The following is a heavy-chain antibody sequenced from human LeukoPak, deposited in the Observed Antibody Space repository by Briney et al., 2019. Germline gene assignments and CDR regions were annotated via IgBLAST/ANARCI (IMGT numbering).Heavy chain of an antibody. J-gene: IGHJ4*02. D-gene: IGHD5-12*01. Sequence: GGSLRLSCAASGFMFSKYAMSWVRQAPGRRLEWVSAISGSDPGTYYADSVKGRFTISRDNSKNTVYLQMNSLRTEDTALYYCAKNRWGSVATPDSWGQGTLVTVSS. CDR3: AKNRWGSVATPDS. CDR2: ISGSDPGT. V-gene: IGHV3-23*01. CDR1: GFMFSKYA.